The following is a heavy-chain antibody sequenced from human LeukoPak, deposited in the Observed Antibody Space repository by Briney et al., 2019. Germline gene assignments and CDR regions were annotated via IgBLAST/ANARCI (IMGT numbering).Heavy chain of an antibody. J-gene: IGHJ4*02. CDR1: GGTFSSYA. V-gene: IGHV1-69*04. CDR2: IIPILGIA. CDR3: AREVDTAITISYYFDY. D-gene: IGHD5-18*01. Sequence: SVKVSCKASGGTFSSYAISWVRQAPGQGLEWMGRIIPILGIANYAQKFQGRVTITADKSTSTAYMELSSLRSEDTAVYYCAREVDTAITISYYFDYWGQGTLVTVSS.